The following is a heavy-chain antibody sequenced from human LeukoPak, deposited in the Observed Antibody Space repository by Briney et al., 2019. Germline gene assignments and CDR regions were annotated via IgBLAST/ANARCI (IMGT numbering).Heavy chain of an antibody. D-gene: IGHD3-10*01. CDR3: ARWGSGSYYSYYYYYMDV. V-gene: IGHV1-2*02. CDR1: GYTFNTYG. J-gene: IGHJ6*03. CDR2: INPNSGGT. Sequence: ASVKVSCKASGYTFNTYGITWVRQAPGQGLEWMGWINPNSGGTNYAQKFQGRVTMTRDTSISTAYMELSRLRSDDTAVYYCARWGSGSYYSYYYYYMDVWGKGTTVTVSS.